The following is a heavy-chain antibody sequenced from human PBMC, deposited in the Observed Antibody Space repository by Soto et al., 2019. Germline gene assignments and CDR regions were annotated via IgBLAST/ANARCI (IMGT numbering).Heavy chain of an antibody. CDR2: ISAYNGNT. CDR3: ARSPTVTTFAHYYHMDV. V-gene: IGHV1-18*01. Sequence: ASVKVSCKASGYTFTSYGITWVRQAPGQGLEWMGWISAYNGNTDYAQNLQGRVTMTTDTSTSTAYMELRSLRSDDTAVYYCARSPTVTTFAHYYHMDVWGKGTTVTVSS. CDR1: GYTFTSYG. D-gene: IGHD4-17*01. J-gene: IGHJ6*03.